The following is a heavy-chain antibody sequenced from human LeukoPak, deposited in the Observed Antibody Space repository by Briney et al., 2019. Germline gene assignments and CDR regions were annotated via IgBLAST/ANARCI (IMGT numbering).Heavy chain of an antibody. D-gene: IGHD3-22*01. CDR3: AKDRYYYDSSGYYSKYFDY. Sequence: SETLSLTCTVSSGSISTSNYYWGWVRQPPGKALEWIGNIFYSGSTYYSPSLKSRVTISLDTSRNQFSLKLNSVTAADTAVYYCAKDRYYYDSSGYYSKYFDYWGQGTLVTVSS. J-gene: IGHJ4*02. V-gene: IGHV4-39*07. CDR2: IFYSGST. CDR1: SGSISTSNYY.